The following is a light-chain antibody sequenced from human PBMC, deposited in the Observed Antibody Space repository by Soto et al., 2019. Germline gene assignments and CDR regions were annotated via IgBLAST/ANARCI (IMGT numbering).Light chain of an antibody. CDR2: GAS. Sequence: ERVMTQSPVTLSVSPGEGATLSCRASQSVGVNLARYQQKPGQVPRLLIYGASTRATGIPARFSASGSGTDFTLTISSLQSEDFAVYYCQQYNNWPLTFGQGTKVEIK. CDR3: QQYNNWPLT. J-gene: IGKJ1*01. V-gene: IGKV3D-15*01. CDR1: QSVGVN.